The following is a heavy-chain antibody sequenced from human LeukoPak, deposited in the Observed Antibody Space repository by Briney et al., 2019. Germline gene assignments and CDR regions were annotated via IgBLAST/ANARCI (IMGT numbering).Heavy chain of an antibody. J-gene: IGHJ4*02. Sequence: GGSLRLSCAASGFTFSSYAMSWVRQAPGKGLEWVSAISGSGGSTYYADSVKGRFTISRENAKNSLYLQMNSLRAEDTALYYCARDAVLRNIAAAGYFDYWGQGTLVTVSS. D-gene: IGHD6-13*01. V-gene: IGHV3-23*01. CDR3: ARDAVLRNIAAAGYFDY. CDR1: GFTFSSYA. CDR2: ISGSGGST.